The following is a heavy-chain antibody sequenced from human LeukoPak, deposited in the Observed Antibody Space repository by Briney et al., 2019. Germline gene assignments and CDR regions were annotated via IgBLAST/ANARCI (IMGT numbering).Heavy chain of an antibody. CDR1: GFTFSSYS. CDR2: ISSSSSYI. J-gene: IGHJ3*02. CDR3: ARDRGMLAAVFDI. D-gene: IGHD6-13*01. Sequence: PGGSLRLSCAASGFTFSSYSMNWVRQAPGKGLEWVSSISSSSSYIYYADSVKGRFTISRDNAKNSLYLQMNSLRAEDTAVYYCARDRGMLAAVFDIWGQGTMVTVSS. V-gene: IGHV3-21*01.